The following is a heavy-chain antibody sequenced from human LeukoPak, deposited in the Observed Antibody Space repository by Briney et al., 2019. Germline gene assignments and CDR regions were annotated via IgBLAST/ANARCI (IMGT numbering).Heavy chain of an antibody. CDR1: GGTFSSYA. V-gene: IGHV1-69*04. CDR3: ARGPVTGIAARPVHNFDY. Sequence: SVKVSCKASGGTFSSYAISWVRQAPGQGLEWMGRIIPILGIANYAQKFQGRVTITADKSTSTAYMELSSLRSEDTAVYYCARGPVTGIAARPVHNFDYWGQGTLVTVSS. J-gene: IGHJ4*02. CDR2: IIPILGIA. D-gene: IGHD6-6*01.